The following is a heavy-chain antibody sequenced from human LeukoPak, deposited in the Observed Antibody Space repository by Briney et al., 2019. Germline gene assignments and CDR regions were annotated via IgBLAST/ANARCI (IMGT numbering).Heavy chain of an antibody. D-gene: IGHD3-22*01. CDR3: ARGPTYYDSSGFYSEY. CDR1: GFTFSSYS. CDR2: ITSSSGYI. Sequence: GGSLRLSCAASGFTFSSYSMNWVRQAPGKGLEWVSSITSSSGYISYPDSVKGRFTISRDNAKNSLYLQMISLRAEDTAVYYCARGPTYYDSSGFYSEYWGQGTLVTVSS. J-gene: IGHJ4*02. V-gene: IGHV3-21*01.